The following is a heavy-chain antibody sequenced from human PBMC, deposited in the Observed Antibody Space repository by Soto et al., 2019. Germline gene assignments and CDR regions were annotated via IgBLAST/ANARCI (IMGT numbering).Heavy chain of an antibody. D-gene: IGHD2-21*02. V-gene: IGHV4-30-4*01. J-gene: IGHJ5*02. CDR1: GGSISSGDYY. Sequence: KTSETLSLTCTVSGGSISSGDYYWSWIRQPPGKGLEWIGYIYYSGSTYYNPSLKSRVTISVDTSKNQFSLKLSSVTAADTAVYYCARGIFWEEGGGDGVGFDPWGQGTLVTVSS. CDR2: IYYSGST. CDR3: ARGIFWEEGGGDGVGFDP.